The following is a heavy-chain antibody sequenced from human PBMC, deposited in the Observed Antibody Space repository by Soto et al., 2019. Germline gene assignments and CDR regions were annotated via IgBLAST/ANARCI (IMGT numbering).Heavy chain of an antibody. CDR1: GFTFSSYG. V-gene: IGHV3-33*01. Sequence: QVQLVESGGGVVQPGRSLRLSCAASGFTFSSYGMHWVRQAPGKGLEWVAVIWYDGSNKYYADSVKGRFTISRDNSKSTLYLQMNSLRAEDTAVYYCARNYLPHGSGVDYWGQGTLVTVSS. CDR3: ARNYLPHGSGVDY. CDR2: IWYDGSNK. J-gene: IGHJ4*02. D-gene: IGHD3-10*01.